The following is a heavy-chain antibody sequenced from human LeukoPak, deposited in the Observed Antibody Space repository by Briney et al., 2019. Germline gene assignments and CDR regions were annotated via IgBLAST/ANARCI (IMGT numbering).Heavy chain of an antibody. D-gene: IGHD3-10*01. CDR2: IYYSGST. CDR3: ARDLGYYGSGSFNWFDP. J-gene: IGHJ5*02. V-gene: IGHV4-39*07. Sequence: SETLSLTCSVSGGSISSYYWGWIRQPPGKGLEWIGSIYYSGSTYYNPSLKSRVTISVDTSKNQFSLKLSSVTAADTAVYYCARDLGYYGSGSFNWFDPWGQGTLVTVSS. CDR1: GGSISSYY.